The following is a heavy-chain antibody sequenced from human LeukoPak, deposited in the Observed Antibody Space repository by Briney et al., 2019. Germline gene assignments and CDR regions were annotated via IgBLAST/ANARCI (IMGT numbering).Heavy chain of an antibody. V-gene: IGHV4-59*01. J-gene: IGHJ4*02. CDR3: ARVDIVSGGFDY. CDR1: GGSISRYY. Sequence: SETLSLTCTVSGGSISRYYWSWIRQPPGKRLEWIGSIYYSGTTNYNPSLKSRVTISTDTSKNQLSLKLSSVTAADTAVYYCARVDIVSGGFDYWGQGTLVTVSS. D-gene: IGHD2-15*01. CDR2: IYYSGTT.